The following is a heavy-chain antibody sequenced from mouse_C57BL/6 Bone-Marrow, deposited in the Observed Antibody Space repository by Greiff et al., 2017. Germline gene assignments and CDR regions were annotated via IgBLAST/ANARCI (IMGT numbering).Heavy chain of an antibody. CDR3: ARYIHGSSYWYFDV. D-gene: IGHD1-1*01. V-gene: IGHV7-3*01. J-gene: IGHJ1*03. CDR1: GFTFTDYY. CDR2: IRNKANGYTT. Sequence: EVKLVESGGGLVQPGGSLSLSCAASGFTFTDYYMSWVRQPPGKALEWLGFIRNKANGYTTEYSASVKGRFTISRDDSQSILYLQMKSLRAEDGATYYCARYIHGSSYWYFDVWGTGTTVTVSS.